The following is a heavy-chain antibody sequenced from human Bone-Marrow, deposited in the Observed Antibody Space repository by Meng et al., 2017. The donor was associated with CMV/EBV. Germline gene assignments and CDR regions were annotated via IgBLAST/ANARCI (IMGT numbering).Heavy chain of an antibody. CDR3: ARAGNCSSTSCDYYFDY. CDR1: GGSVSSGSYY. J-gene: IGHJ4*02. D-gene: IGHD2-2*01. V-gene: IGHV4-39*07. CDR2: IYYSGST. Sequence: SETLSLTCTVSGGSVSSGSYYWSWIRQPPGKGLEWIGSIYYSGSTYYNPSLKSRVTISVDTSKNQFSLKLSSVTAADTAVYYCARAGNCSSTSCDYYFDYWGQGTLVTVSS.